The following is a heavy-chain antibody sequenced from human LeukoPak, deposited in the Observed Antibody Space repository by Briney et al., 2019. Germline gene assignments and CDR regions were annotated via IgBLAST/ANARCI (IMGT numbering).Heavy chain of an antibody. V-gene: IGHV5-51*01. Sequence: GESPKISCQGSGYTFTAYWIGWVRQMPGKGLEWVGIIHPGDSDTRYSPSSQGQVTISADKSITTAYLQWSSLKASDTAMYYCGRHQHSGSYGAFDIWGQGTMVTVSS. CDR2: IHPGDSDT. J-gene: IGHJ3*02. CDR1: GYTFTAYW. D-gene: IGHD1-26*01. CDR3: GRHQHSGSYGAFDI.